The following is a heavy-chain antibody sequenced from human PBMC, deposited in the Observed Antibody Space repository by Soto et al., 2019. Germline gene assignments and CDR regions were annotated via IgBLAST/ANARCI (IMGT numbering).Heavy chain of an antibody. Sequence: GGSLRLSCAASGFTFSNYWMNWVRQAPGKGLEWVANIKEDGSDKHYVDSVKGRFTISRDNPKNSLFLQMNSLRAEDTAVYYCVTDRDYSKAYWGQGTLVTVSS. V-gene: IGHV3-7*01. D-gene: IGHD4-4*01. J-gene: IGHJ4*02. CDR2: IKEDGSDK. CDR3: VTDRDYSKAY. CDR1: GFTFSNYW.